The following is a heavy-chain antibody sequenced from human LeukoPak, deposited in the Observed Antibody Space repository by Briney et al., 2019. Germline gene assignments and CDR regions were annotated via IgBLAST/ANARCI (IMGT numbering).Heavy chain of an antibody. CDR2: IYPGDSDT. CDR3: ARHDCGGGSCYGWFDP. CDR1: GYSFTSYW. J-gene: IGHJ5*02. D-gene: IGHD2-15*01. Sequence: GESPKISCKGSGYSFTSYWIGWVRQMPGKGLEWMGIIYPGDSDTTYSPSFQGQVTISADKSISTAYLQWSSLKASDTAMYYCARHDCGGGSCYGWFDPWGQGTLVTVSS. V-gene: IGHV5-51*01.